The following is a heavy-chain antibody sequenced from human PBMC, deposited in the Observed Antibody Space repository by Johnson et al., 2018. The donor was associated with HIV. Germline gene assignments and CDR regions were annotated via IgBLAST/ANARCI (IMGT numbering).Heavy chain of an antibody. CDR1: GFTFSDYG. J-gene: IGHJ3*02. CDR3: AKADHSSGWYLAFDI. V-gene: IGHV3-23*04. Sequence: VQLVESGGGLVQPGRSLRLSCAASGFTFSDYGMHWVRQAPGKGLEWVSGISWNGGNTGYADSVKGRLTISRDNSRNTLYLQMNSLRAEDTAVYYCAKADHSSGWYLAFDIWGQGTMVTVSS. D-gene: IGHD6-19*01. CDR2: ISWNGGNT.